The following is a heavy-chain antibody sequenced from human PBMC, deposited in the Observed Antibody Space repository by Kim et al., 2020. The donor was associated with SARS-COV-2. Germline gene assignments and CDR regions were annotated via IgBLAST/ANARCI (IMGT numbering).Heavy chain of an antibody. D-gene: IGHD3-10*01. CDR1: GGSFSGYY. CDR3: AMTSRDPNYYGSGSYYKRGYYYGMDV. CDR2: INHSGST. V-gene: IGHV4-34*01. J-gene: IGHJ6*02. Sequence: SETLSLTCAVYGGSFSGYYWSWIRQPPGKGLEWIGEINHSGSTNYNPSLKSRVTISVDTSKNQFSLKLSSVTAADTAVYYCAMTSRDPNYYGSGSYYKRGYYYGMDVWGQGTTVTVSS.